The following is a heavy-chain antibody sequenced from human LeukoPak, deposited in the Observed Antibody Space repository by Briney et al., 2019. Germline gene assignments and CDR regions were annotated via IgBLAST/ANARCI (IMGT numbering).Heavy chain of an antibody. CDR1: GFAFSRYW. V-gene: IGHV3-74*01. CDR2: LNEDGRTT. D-gene: IGHD1-26*01. J-gene: IGHJ1*01. CDR3: ARDLGGRAGS. Sequence: PGGSLRLSCAASGFAFSRYWMHWVRQVPGKGLVWVSRLNEDGRTTTYADSVQGRVAISRDNNKNTLYLLMYSLRVDDTAVYYCARDLGGRAGSWGQGTLVTVSS.